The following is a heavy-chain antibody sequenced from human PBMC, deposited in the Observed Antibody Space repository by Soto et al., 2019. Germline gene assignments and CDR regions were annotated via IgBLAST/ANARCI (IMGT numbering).Heavy chain of an antibody. CDR3: VRKVLGSTSRPEYWYFDL. D-gene: IGHD3-16*01. J-gene: IGHJ2*01. Sequence: EVQLLESGGGLVQPGGSLRRSCVGSGFTFINHAMNWVRQAPGKGLEWVSGITGGGDKTFDADSVKGRFTISRDNFKTTFNLQMNSLRAVDTAVYYCVRKVLGSTSRPEYWYFDLWGRVTLVTVSS. CDR2: ITGGGDKT. CDR1: GFTFINHA. V-gene: IGHV3-23*01.